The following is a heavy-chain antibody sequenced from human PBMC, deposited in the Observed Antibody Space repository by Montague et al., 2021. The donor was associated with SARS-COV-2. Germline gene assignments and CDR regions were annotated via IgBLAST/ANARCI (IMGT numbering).Heavy chain of an antibody. CDR2: INHSGST. CDR3: ARVRAVPAAMRIFSLGRSYYGMDV. D-gene: IGHD2-2*01. V-gene: IGHV4-34*01. J-gene: IGHJ6*02. Sequence: SETLSLTCAVYGGSFSGYYWSWIRQPPGKGLEWIGEINHSGSTNYNPSLKSRVTISVDTSKNQSSLKLSSVTAADTAVYYRARVRAVPAAMRIFSLGRSYYGMDVWGQGTTVTVSS. CDR1: GGSFSGYY.